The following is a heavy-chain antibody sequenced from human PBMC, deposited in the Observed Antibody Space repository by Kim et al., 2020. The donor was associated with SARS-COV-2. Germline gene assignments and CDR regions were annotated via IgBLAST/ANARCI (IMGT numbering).Heavy chain of an antibody. CDR2: INPSGGST. CDR3: AREAAFDSSGWYYYYYGMDV. V-gene: IGHV1-46*01. D-gene: IGHD6-19*01. Sequence: ASVKVSCKASGYTFTSYYMHWVRQAPGQGLEWMGIINPSGGSTSYAQKFQGRVTMTRDTSTSTVYMELSSLRSEDTAVYYCAREAAFDSSGWYYYYYGMDVWGQGTTVTVSS. J-gene: IGHJ6*02. CDR1: GYTFTSYY.